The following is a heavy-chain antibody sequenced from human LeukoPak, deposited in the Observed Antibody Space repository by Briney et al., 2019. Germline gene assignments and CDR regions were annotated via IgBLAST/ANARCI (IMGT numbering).Heavy chain of an antibody. CDR1: GFTFSGYS. Sequence: GGSLRLSCAASGFTFSGYSMNWVRQAPGKGLEWVSYISSSSSTIYYADSVKGRFTISRDNAKNSLYLQMNSLRAEDTAVYYRARDLGYCSSTSCYRDWNWFDPWGQGTLVTVSS. D-gene: IGHD2-2*02. J-gene: IGHJ5*02. V-gene: IGHV3-48*01. CDR3: ARDLGYCSSTSCYRDWNWFDP. CDR2: ISSSSSTI.